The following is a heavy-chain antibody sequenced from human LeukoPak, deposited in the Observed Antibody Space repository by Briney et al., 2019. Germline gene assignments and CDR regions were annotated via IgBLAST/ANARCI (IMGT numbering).Heavy chain of an antibody. CDR2: ISGNGGTT. V-gene: IGHV3-23*01. CDR3: ARWELSDHDAFDI. Sequence: GGSLRLSCAASGFTFSTYGMSWVRQAPGKGLEWVSAISGNGGTTYYADSVKGRFTISRDNSKNTLYLQMNSLRAEDTAVYYCARWELSDHDAFDIWGQGTMVTASS. D-gene: IGHD1-26*01. CDR1: GFTFSTYG. J-gene: IGHJ3*02.